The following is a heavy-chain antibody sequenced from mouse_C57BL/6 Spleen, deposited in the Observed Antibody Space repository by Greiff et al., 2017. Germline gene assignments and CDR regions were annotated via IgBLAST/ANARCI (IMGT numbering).Heavy chain of an antibody. J-gene: IGHJ2*01. D-gene: IGHD2-14*01. V-gene: IGHV1-80*01. CDR3: ARRGYYRGNYFDY. CDR1: GYAFSSYW. CDR2: IYPGDGDT. Sequence: VQLQQSGAELVKPGASVKISCKASGYAFSSYWMNWVKQRPGKGLEWIGQIYPGDGDTNYNGKFKGKGTLTADKASSTAYMQLSSLTSEDSAVYFCARRGYYRGNYFDYWGQGTTLTVSS.